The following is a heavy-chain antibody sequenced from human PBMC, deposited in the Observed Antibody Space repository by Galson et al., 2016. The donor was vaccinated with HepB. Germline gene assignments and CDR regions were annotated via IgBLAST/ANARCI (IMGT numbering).Heavy chain of an antibody. CDR1: GFTFSSYS. Sequence: SLRLSCAASGFTFSSYSMNWVRQTPGKGLEWVSYISTSGSTIYYADSVKGRFFISRDNTRNSLYLHMNSPRAEDTAVYYCARTSISYYFDTTGHYSTRNNWFDPWGQGTLVTVSS. CDR2: ISTSGSTI. D-gene: IGHD3-22*01. J-gene: IGHJ5*02. CDR3: ARTSISYYFDTTGHYSTRNNWFDP. V-gene: IGHV3-48*04.